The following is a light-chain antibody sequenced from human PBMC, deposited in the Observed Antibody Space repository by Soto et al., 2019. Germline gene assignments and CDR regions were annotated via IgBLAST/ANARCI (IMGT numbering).Light chain of an antibody. Sequence: LTQSPSFLSASVGDRVTITCRASQGISSYLAWYQQKPGQTPKVLIYRASTRATGIPDRFSGSGSGTDFTLTISRLEAEDFAVYYCQQYGSSPLTFGGGTKVEIK. CDR3: QQYGSSPLT. V-gene: IGKV3-20*01. CDR1: QGISSY. CDR2: RAS. J-gene: IGKJ4*01.